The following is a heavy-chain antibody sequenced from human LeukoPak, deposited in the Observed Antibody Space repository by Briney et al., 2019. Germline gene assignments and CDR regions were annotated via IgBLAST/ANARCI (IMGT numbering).Heavy chain of an antibody. CDR3: ARAYSSSWCLDY. CDR1: GGSISSYY. V-gene: IGHV4-59*01. D-gene: IGHD6-13*01. Sequence: KTSETPSLTCTVSGGSISSYYWGWIRQPPGKGLEWIGYIYYSGSTNYNPSLKSRVTISVDTSKNQFSLKLSSVTAADTAVYYCARAYSSSWCLDYWGQGTLVTVSS. J-gene: IGHJ4*02. CDR2: IYYSGST.